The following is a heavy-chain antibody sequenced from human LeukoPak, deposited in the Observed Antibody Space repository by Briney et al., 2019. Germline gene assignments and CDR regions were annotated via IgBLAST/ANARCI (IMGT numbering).Heavy chain of an antibody. J-gene: IGHJ4*02. CDR3: ARAPKSMEVTPISL. Sequence: ASVKVSCKASGNTFNSNYMHWVRQAPGQGLEWMGIINLSGGSTSYAQKFQGRVTMTRDTSTSTVYMELSSLRSEDTAVYYCARAPKSMEVTPISLWGQGTLVTVSS. V-gene: IGHV1-46*02. D-gene: IGHD4-23*01. CDR1: GNTFNSNY. CDR2: INLSGGST.